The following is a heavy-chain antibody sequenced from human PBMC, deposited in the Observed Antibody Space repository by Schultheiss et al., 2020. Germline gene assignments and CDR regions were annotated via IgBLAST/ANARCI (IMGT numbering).Heavy chain of an antibody. J-gene: IGHJ4*02. CDR3: EVRNYEVVDYDYQGTDPFDY. CDR2: ISYDESMK. D-gene: IGHD3-16*01. CDR1: GFTFSDNY. V-gene: IGHV3-30*03. Sequence: GGSLRLSCAASGFTFSDNYMSWVRQAPGKGLEWVAIISYDESMKKYADSVKGRFMISRDNSKSTVYLQMNNLRLEDTAVYYCEVRNYEVVDYDYQGTDPFDYWGQGTLGTVSS.